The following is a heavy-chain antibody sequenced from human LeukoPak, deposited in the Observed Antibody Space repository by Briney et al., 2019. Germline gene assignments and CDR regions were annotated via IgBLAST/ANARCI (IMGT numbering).Heavy chain of an antibody. CDR3: AKLTLHDILPASPPFDY. CDR2: ISSSGSTI. J-gene: IGHJ4*02. Sequence: KPGGSLRLSCAASGFTFSDYYMSWIRQAPGKGLEWVSYISSSGSTIYYADSVKGRFTISRDNFNNTLYLQMNSLRAEDTAVYYCAKLTLHDILPASPPFDYWGQGTLVTVSS. D-gene: IGHD3-9*01. V-gene: IGHV3-11*01. CDR1: GFTFSDYY.